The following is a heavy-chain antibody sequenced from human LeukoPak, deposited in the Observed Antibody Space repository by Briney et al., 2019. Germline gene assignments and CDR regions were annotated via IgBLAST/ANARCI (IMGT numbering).Heavy chain of an antibody. V-gene: IGHV4-59*08. CDR1: GGSISSYY. D-gene: IGHD3-22*01. Sequence: SETLSLTCTVSGGSISSYYWSWIRQPPGKGLEWIGYIYYSGSTNYNPSLKSRVTISVDTSKNQFSLKLSSVTAPDTAVYYCARPGVYDSSGYYYPDAFDIWGQGTMVTVSS. CDR2: IYYSGST. J-gene: IGHJ3*02. CDR3: ARPGVYDSSGYYYPDAFDI.